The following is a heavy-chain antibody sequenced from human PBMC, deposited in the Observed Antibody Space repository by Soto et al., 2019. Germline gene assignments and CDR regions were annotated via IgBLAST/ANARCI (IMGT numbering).Heavy chain of an antibody. Sequence: SETLSLTCTVSGGSISSYYWSWIRQPPGKGLEWIGYIYYSGSTNYNSSLKSRVTISVDTSKNQFSLKLSSVTAADTAVYYCARGPVYYDFWSGYPRKNGMDVWGQGTTVTVSS. CDR1: GGSISSYY. CDR3: ARGPVYYDFWSGYPRKNGMDV. D-gene: IGHD3-3*01. J-gene: IGHJ6*02. V-gene: IGHV4-59*01. CDR2: IYYSGST.